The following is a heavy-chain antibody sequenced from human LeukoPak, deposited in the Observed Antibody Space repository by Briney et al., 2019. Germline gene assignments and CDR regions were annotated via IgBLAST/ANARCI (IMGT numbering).Heavy chain of an antibody. CDR1: GGSISSGGYY. Sequence: SQTPSLTCTVSGGSISSGGYYWSWIRQHPGKGLEWIGYIYYSGSTYYNPSLKSRVTISVDTSKNQFSLKLSSVTAADTAVYYCARRNPYYDSSGYYLADAFDIWGQGTMVTVSS. V-gene: IGHV4-31*03. CDR2: IYYSGST. CDR3: ARRNPYYDSSGYYLADAFDI. D-gene: IGHD3-22*01. J-gene: IGHJ3*02.